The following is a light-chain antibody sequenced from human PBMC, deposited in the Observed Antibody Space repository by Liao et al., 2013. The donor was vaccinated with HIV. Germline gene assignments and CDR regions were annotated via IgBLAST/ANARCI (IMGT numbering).Light chain of an antibody. CDR2: YDS. CDR3: QSADSSGTVV. V-gene: IGLV3-21*01. CDR1: TLKVKV. Sequence: SYVADSAHPQCQRPQERRPGLPVGEXTLKVKVCSGTNRSQARPPVLVIYYDSDRPSGIPERFSGSSSGTTVTLTISGAQVEDEADYYCQSADSSGTVVFGGRDQ. J-gene: IGLJ2*01.